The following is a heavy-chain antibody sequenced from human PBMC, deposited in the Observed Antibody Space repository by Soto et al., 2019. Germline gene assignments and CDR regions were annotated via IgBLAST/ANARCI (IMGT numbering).Heavy chain of an antibody. D-gene: IGHD3-10*01. V-gene: IGHV1-8*02. CDR1: GYTFTSYY. CDR2: INPNSGNI. Sequence: GASVKVSCKASGYTFTSYYMHWVRQAPGHGLEWMGWINPNSGNIGYAQRFQGRVTMTRDTAIRTAYMEVSSLRSDDTAVYYCARGRASGSYYLLDYWGHGTLVTVSS. CDR3: ARGRASGSYYLLDY. J-gene: IGHJ4*01.